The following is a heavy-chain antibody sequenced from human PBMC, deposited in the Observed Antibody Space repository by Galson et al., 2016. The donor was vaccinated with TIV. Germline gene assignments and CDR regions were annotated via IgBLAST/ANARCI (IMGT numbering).Heavy chain of an antibody. D-gene: IGHD2-15*01. CDR3: AREGYCSGGTCYSAYYGMDV. CDR1: GFTFSSYR. J-gene: IGHJ6*02. CDR2: ITSSGNRI. Sequence: SLRLSCAASGFTFSSYRMNWVRQAPGKGLEWVSSITSSGNRIYYADSLKGRLTISRDNARNSLYLQMNSLRAEDTAVYYCAREGYCSGGTCYSAYYGMDVWGQGTTVTVSS. V-gene: IGHV3-21*01.